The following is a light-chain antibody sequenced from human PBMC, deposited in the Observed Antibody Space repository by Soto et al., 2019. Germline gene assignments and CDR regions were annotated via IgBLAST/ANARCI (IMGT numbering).Light chain of an antibody. CDR2: EVS. J-gene: IGLJ1*01. V-gene: IGLV2-14*01. Sequence: QSALTQPASVSGSPGQSITISCTGTSRDIGTYNYVSWYQHHPGKAPKLMIYEVSNRPSGVSNRFSGSKSGNTASLTISGLQAEDEADYYCSSYTSSSTLVFGTGTKVTVL. CDR3: SSYTSSSTLV. CDR1: SRDIGTYNY.